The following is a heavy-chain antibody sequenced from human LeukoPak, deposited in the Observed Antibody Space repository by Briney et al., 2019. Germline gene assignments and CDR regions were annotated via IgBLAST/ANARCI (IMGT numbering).Heavy chain of an antibody. CDR2: IYYSGST. D-gene: IGHD3-10*01. V-gene: IGHV4-31*03. J-gene: IGHJ4*02. Sequence: TSETLSLTCTVSGGSISSGGYYWSWIRQHPGKGLEWIGYIYYSGSTYSNPSLKSRVTIAVDTSKNQFSLKLSSVTAADTAVYYCARISIYGSGSFNLDYWGQGTLVTVSS. CDR3: ARISIYGSGSFNLDY. CDR1: GGSISSGGYY.